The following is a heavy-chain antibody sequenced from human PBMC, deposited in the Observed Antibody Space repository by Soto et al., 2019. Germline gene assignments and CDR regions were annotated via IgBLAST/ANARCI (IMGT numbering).Heavy chain of an antibody. D-gene: IGHD5-12*01. V-gene: IGHV3-74*01. J-gene: IGHJ4*02. CDR2: ISGDGSST. CDR3: VRESSSLSGSLDY. CDR1: GFTFSIYW. Sequence: GGSLRLSCAASGFTFSIYWMHWVRHAPGKGLVWVSRISGDGSSTNYADSVKGRFTTSRDNAKNTLFLEMNSLRAEDTSVYYCVRESSSLSGSLDYWGQGALVTVSA.